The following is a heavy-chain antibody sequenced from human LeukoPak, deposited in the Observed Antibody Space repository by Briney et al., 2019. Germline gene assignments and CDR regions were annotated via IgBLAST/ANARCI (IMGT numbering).Heavy chain of an antibody. CDR2: ISDDGTNK. Sequence: GRSLRLSCAASGFTFSSYGMHWVRQGPGKGLGWVAVISDDGTNKYYTDSVKGRFTISRDSSKNTLFLQMNSLGVEDTAVYYCAKDNKRYSYDYWGQGTLVTVSS. D-gene: IGHD5-18*01. V-gene: IGHV3-30*18. J-gene: IGHJ4*02. CDR3: AKDNKRYSYDY. CDR1: GFTFSSYG.